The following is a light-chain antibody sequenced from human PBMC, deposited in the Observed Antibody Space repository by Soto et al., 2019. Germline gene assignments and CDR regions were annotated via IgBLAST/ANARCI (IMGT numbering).Light chain of an antibody. Sequence: EIVLTQSPGTLSLSPGERATLSCRASQSVSGIYLAWYQQKPGQAPRLLIYGASSRATGIPDRFSCSGSGTDFTLTISRLEPEDFAVYYYQQYGTSPPYTFGQGTKVEIK. CDR2: GAS. CDR1: QSVSGIY. J-gene: IGKJ2*01. V-gene: IGKV3-20*01. CDR3: QQYGTSPPYT.